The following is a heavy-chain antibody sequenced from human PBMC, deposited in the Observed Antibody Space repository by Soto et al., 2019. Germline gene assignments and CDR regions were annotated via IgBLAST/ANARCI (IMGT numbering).Heavy chain of an antibody. V-gene: IGHV4-31*03. D-gene: IGHD4-17*01. CDR3: ARDYGANYYYYGMDV. CDR1: GGSISSGGYY. CDR2: IHYSGST. Sequence: QVQLQESGPGLVKPSQTLSLTCTVSGGSISSGGYYWSWIRQHPGKGLEWIGYIHYSGSTYYNPSLKSRVTIAVDTSKNQFSLKLSSVTAADTAVYYCARDYGANYYYYGMDVWGQGTTVTVSS. J-gene: IGHJ6*02.